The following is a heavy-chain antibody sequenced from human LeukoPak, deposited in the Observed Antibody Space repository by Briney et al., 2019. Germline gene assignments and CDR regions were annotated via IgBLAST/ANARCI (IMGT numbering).Heavy chain of an antibody. CDR2: ISYSANS. CDR1: GYSVSSGCHY. D-gene: IGHD2-2*01. CDR3: ARQCSSISCPIGY. Sequence: SETLSLTCTVSGYSVSSGCHYWVWVRQPPGKELEWLGAISYSANSYDSPSHKSRVTISIDISKNQFPLRLSPVTAAATAFYYCARQCSSISCPIGYWGQGNLVTVSS. J-gene: IGHJ4*02. V-gene: IGHV4-39*01.